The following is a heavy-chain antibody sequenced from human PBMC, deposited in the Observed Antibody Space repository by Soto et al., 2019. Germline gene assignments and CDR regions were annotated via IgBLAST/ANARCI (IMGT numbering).Heavy chain of an antibody. V-gene: IGHV4-31*03. CDR2: IYYSGST. D-gene: IGHD3-3*01. CDR3: ARERGYDFWSGYPTRMDV. Sequence: SETLSLTCTVSGGSISSGGYYWSWIRQHPGKGLEWIGYIYYSGSTYYNPSLKSRVTISVDTSKNQFSLKLSSVTAADTAVYYCARERGYDFWSGYPTRMDVWGQGNTVSVYS. J-gene: IGHJ6*02. CDR1: GGSISSGGYY.